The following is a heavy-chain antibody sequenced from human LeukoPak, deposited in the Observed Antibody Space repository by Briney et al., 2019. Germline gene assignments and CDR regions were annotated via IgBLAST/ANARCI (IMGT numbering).Heavy chain of an antibody. Sequence: ASVKVSCKASGYTFTSYDINWVRQATGQGLEWMGWMNPNSGNTGYAQKFQGRVTMTRNTSISTAYMELSSLRSEDTAVYYCAKGSGSVAGPTPIDYWGQGTLVTVSS. J-gene: IGHJ4*02. V-gene: IGHV1-8*01. CDR1: GYTFTSYD. CDR3: AKGSGSVAGPTPIDY. D-gene: IGHD2-15*01. CDR2: MNPNSGNT.